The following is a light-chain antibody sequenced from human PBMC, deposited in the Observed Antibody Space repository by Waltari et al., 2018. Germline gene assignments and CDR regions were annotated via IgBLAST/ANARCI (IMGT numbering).Light chain of an antibody. J-gene: IGKJ5*01. V-gene: IGKV3-15*01. CDR3: QQYNHWPPIT. CDR2: KAS. CDR1: QSVSSN. Sequence: EIVMTQPPDTLSVSSGARATFPCRASQSVSSNLDWYQQKPGQAPRLILYKASTRATSSPARFRGSGSGTDFTLTISSLQSEDSAVYSCQQYNHWPPITFGQGTRLEIK.